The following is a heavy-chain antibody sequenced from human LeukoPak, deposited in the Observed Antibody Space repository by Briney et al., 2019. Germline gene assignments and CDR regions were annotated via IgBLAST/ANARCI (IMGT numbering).Heavy chain of an antibody. CDR1: GYTFTTYY. CDR3: AREKDSSGYFYFVY. J-gene: IGHJ4*02. Sequence: ASVKVSCKASGYTFTTYYIHWVRQAPGQGLEWMGLINPSGGSTSYAQKFQGRLTMTRDTSTSTDYMELSSLRSEDTAVYYCAREKDSSGYFYFVYWGQGTLVTVSS. D-gene: IGHD3-22*01. V-gene: IGHV1-46*01. CDR2: INPSGGST.